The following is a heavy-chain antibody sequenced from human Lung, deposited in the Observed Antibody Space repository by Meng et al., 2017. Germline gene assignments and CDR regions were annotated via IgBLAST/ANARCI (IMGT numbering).Heavy chain of an antibody. D-gene: IGHD2-8*01. J-gene: IGHJ4*02. CDR1: GYTFTSYA. CDR2: INAGNGNT. Sequence: QVQLVQAGAEGKKPGAAVKVSWKASGYTFTSYAMHWVRQAPGQRLEWMGWINAGNGNTKYSQKFQGRVTITRDTSASTAYMELSSLRSEDTAVYYCARGEGYCTNGVCSPGYWGQGTLVTVSS. CDR3: ARGEGYCTNGVCSPGY. V-gene: IGHV1-3*01.